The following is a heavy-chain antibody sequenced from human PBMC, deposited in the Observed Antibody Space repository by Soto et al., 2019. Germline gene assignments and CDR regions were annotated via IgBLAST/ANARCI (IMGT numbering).Heavy chain of an antibody. J-gene: IGHJ4*02. CDR1: GGSVSSGIYY. CDR2: VYYNGST. V-gene: IGHV4-61*01. D-gene: IGHD6-19*01. Sequence: PSETLSLTCTVSGGSVSSGIYYWSWIRQPPGKGLEWIGNVYYNGSTNYNPSLKSRLTISVDTSKNQFSLKVKSVTAADTAVYYCARGLITGSHYSGGWYYFDSWGQGTQVTVSS. CDR3: ARGLITGSHYSGGWYYFDS.